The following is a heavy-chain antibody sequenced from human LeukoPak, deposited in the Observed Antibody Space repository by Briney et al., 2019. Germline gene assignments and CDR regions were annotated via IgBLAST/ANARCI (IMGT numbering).Heavy chain of an antibody. CDR2: ISSSTSYI. Sequence: PGGSLRLSCAASGFTFNSYTMYWVRQAPGKGLEWVSSISSSTSYIYYADSVKGRFTISRDNAKNSLYLRMNSLRAEDTAVYYCARVDNYGGNPPDYWGQGTLVTVSS. D-gene: IGHD4-23*01. CDR3: ARVDNYGGNPPDY. V-gene: IGHV3-21*01. J-gene: IGHJ4*02. CDR1: GFTFNSYT.